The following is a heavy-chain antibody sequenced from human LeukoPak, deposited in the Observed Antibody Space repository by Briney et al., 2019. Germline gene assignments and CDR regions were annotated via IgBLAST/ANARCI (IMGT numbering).Heavy chain of an antibody. J-gene: IGHJ4*02. V-gene: IGHV4-59*12. D-gene: IGHD3-22*01. Sequence: PSETLSLTCTVSGGSISSYYWSWIQQPPGKGLEWIGYIYYSGSTNYNPSLKSRVTISVDTSKNQFSLKLSSVTAADTAVYYCAREQYYYDSSGYFRYFDYWGQGTLVTVSS. CDR1: GGSISSYY. CDR3: AREQYYYDSSGYFRYFDY. CDR2: IYYSGST.